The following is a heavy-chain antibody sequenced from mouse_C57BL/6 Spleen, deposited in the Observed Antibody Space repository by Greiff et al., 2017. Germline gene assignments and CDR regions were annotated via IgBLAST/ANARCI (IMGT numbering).Heavy chain of an antibody. Sequence: QVQLQQPGAELVKPGASVKMSCKASGYTFTSYWITWVKQRPGQGLEWIGDIYPGSGSTNYNEKFKSKATLTVDTSSSTAYMQLSSLTSEDSAVYYCARGEYDEAWFAYWGQGTLVTVSA. D-gene: IGHD2-14*01. J-gene: IGHJ3*01. CDR3: ARGEYDEAWFAY. CDR1: GYTFTSYW. CDR2: IYPGSGST. V-gene: IGHV1-55*01.